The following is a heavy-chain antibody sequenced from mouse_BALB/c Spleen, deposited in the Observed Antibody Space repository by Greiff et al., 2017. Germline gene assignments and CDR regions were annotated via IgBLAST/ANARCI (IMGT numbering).Heavy chain of an antibody. Sequence: VQLQQPGAELVRPGASVKLSCKASGYTFTSYWINWVKQRPGQGLEWIGNIYPSDSYTNYNQKFKDKATLTVDKSSSTAYMQLSSPTSEDSAVYYCTRDLYAMDDWGQGTSVTVSS. J-gene: IGHJ4*01. CDR1: GYTFTSYW. CDR3: TRDLYAMDD. V-gene: IGHV1-69*02. CDR2: IYPSDSYT.